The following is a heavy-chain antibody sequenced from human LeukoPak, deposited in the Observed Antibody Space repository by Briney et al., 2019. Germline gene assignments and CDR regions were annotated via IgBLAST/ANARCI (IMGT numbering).Heavy chain of an antibody. CDR3: ARDRTYCSGGSCYFDY. V-gene: IGHV3-21*01. CDR1: RFTFSSYS. CDR2: ISSSGSYI. J-gene: IGHJ4*02. Sequence: GGSLRLSCAASRFTFSSYSMNWVRQAPGKGLEWVSSISSSGSYIYYADSVKGRFTISRDNAKNSLYLQMNSLRAEDTAVYYCARDRTYCSGGSCYFDYWGQGTLVTVSS. D-gene: IGHD2-15*01.